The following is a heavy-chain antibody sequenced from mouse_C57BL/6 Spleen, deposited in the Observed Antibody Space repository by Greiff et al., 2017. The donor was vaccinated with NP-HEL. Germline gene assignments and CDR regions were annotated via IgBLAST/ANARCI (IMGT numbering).Heavy chain of an antibody. D-gene: IGHD1-1*01. CDR3: APGYYGSSPSTDFDY. Sequence: QVQLQQPGAELVKPGASVKLSCKASGYTFTSYWMHWVKQRPGQGLEWIGMIHPNSGSTNYNEKFKSKATLTVDKSSSTAYMQLSSLTSEDSAVYYCAPGYYGSSPSTDFDYWGQGTTLTVSS. V-gene: IGHV1-64*01. J-gene: IGHJ2*01. CDR2: IHPNSGST. CDR1: GYTFTSYW.